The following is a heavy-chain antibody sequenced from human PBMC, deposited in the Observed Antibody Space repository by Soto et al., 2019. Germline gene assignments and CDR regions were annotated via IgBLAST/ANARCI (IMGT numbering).Heavy chain of an antibody. V-gene: IGHV4-39*01. D-gene: IGHD4-4*01. Sequence: SETLSLTCTVSGGSISSSSYYWGWIRQPPGKGLEWIGSIYYSGSTYYNPSLKSRVTISVDTSKNQFSLKLSSVTAADTAVYYCARLQDHVAAFDIWGQGTMVTVS. CDR2: IYYSGST. CDR1: GGSISSSSYY. J-gene: IGHJ3*02. CDR3: ARLQDHVAAFDI.